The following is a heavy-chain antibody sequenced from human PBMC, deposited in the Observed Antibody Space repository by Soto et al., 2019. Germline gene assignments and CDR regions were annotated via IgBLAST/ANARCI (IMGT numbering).Heavy chain of an antibody. D-gene: IGHD5-12*01. CDR1: GGSVSSEHYY. Sequence: QVQLQESGPGLVKSSGTLSLTCTVSGGSVSSEHYYWNWIRQPPGKGLEWIGYFYYTGSTNYNPSLESRLTMSVDMSKNHFSLKLSSVTAADTAVYYCAGGTDGKKVAYWGQGTLVTVSS. CDR2: FYYTGST. CDR3: AGGTDGKKVAY. J-gene: IGHJ4*02. V-gene: IGHV4-61*03.